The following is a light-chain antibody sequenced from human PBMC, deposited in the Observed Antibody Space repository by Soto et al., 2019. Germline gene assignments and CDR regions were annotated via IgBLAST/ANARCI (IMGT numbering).Light chain of an antibody. CDR2: KAS. CDR1: QSISSW. J-gene: IGKJ1*01. V-gene: IGKV1-5*03. Sequence: TPFPTTRFSFVGDRVTIPCRASQSISSWLAWYQQKPGKAPKLLIYKASSLESGVPSRFSGSGSGTEFTLTISSLQPEDFATYYCQQLNSYPQTFGQGTKVAIK. CDR3: QQLNSYPQT.